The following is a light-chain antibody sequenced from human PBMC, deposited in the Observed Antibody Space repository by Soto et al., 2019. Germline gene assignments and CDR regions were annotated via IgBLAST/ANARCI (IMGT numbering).Light chain of an antibody. V-gene: IGLV2-14*01. CDR3: TSYTNTATLVV. CDR1: SSDVGNYNY. CDR2: EVR. J-gene: IGLJ2*01. Sequence: QSALTQPASVSGSPGQSITISCTGTSSDVGNYNYVSWYQQHPGKAPKLMVFEVRNRPSGVSSRFSGSKSGNTASLTISGLQAEDEADYYCTSYTNTATLVVFGGGTKLTVL.